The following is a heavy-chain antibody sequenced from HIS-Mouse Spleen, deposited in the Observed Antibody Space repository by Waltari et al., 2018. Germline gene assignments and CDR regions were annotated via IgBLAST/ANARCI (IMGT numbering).Heavy chain of an antibody. CDR1: GFTVSSHS. V-gene: IGHV3-53*01. J-gene: IGHJ4*02. CDR2: IYSGGST. CDR3: AGGVGSSWYYFDY. D-gene: IGHD6-13*01. Sequence: EVQLVESGGGLIQPGGSLSLSCAASGFTVSSHSMSRVRQAPGKGLEWVSVIYSGGSTYYADSVKGRFTISRDNSKNTLYLQMNSLRAEDTAVYYCAGGVGSSWYYFDYWGQGTLVTVSS.